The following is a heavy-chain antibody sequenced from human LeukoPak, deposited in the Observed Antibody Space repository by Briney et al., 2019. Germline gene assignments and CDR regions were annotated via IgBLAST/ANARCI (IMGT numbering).Heavy chain of an antibody. CDR3: ARDIVRGKDAFDI. Sequence: SETLSLTCTVSGGSISSYYWGWIRQSPGKGLEWIGNINHSGDTYYNPSLKSRVTISVDTSKNQFSLHLSSVTAADMAVYYCARDIVRGKDAFDIWGQGTMVTVSS. J-gene: IGHJ3*02. CDR2: INHSGDT. CDR1: GGSISSYY. V-gene: IGHV4-38-2*02. D-gene: IGHD3-10*01.